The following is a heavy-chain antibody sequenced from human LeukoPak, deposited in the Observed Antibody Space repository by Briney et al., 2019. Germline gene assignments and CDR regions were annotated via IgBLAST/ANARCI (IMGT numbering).Heavy chain of an antibody. V-gene: IGHV3-74*01. CDR3: ARRGSWSGGNCKYTRKEIDY. CDR2: INSDGNST. CDR1: GFTFSNYW. D-gene: IGHD2-15*01. J-gene: IGHJ4*02. Sequence: GGSLRLSCAASGFTFSNYWMHWVRQAPGKGLVWVSRINSDGNSTANADYVQCRYTIVRENVKKTMYLQMNSLRVENTAIYYGARRGSWSGGNCKYTRKEIDYWGQGTLVTVSS.